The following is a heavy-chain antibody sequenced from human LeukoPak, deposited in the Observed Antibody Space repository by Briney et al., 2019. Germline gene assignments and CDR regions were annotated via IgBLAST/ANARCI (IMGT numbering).Heavy chain of an antibody. CDR2: FYHSGIT. CDR3: VRPNRCTDSSRYSFDY. CDR1: GGSISRSSSY. J-gene: IGHJ4*02. Sequence: SETLSLTCTVSGGSISRSSSYWGWIRQPPGSPLEWIGNFYHSGITYYNPALKSRVTMSVDTSKNQFSLKLTSVTAADTAVYYCVRPNRCTDSSRYSFDYWGQGVLVTVSS. D-gene: IGHD6-25*01. V-gene: IGHV4-39*01.